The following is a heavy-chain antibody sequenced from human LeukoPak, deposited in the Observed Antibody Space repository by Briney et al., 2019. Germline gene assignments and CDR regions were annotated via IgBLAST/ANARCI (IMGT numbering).Heavy chain of an antibody. V-gene: IGHV1-69*05. D-gene: IGHD6-19*01. CDR2: IIPIFGTA. CDR1: GGTFSSYA. Sequence: SVKVSCKASGGTFSSYAISWVRQAPGQGLEWMGGIIPIFGTANYAQKFQGRVTMTRDTSTNIVYMELSSLRSEDTAVYYCASEIAMTGYFDYWGQGTLVTVSS. CDR3: ASEIAMTGYFDY. J-gene: IGHJ4*02.